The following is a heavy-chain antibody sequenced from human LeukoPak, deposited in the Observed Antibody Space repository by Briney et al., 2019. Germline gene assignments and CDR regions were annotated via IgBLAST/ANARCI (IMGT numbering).Heavy chain of an antibody. J-gene: IGHJ6*02. CDR1: GGSISYYY. Sequence: ASETLSLTCTVSGGSISYYYWSWIRQSPGKGLEWIGYIYYSGTTNYNPSLKSRVTISVDTSKNQFSLQLRSVTAADTAVYYCAREDPQTTVPEGMDVWGQGATVTVSS. CDR2: IYYSGTT. D-gene: IGHD4-17*01. CDR3: AREDPQTTVPEGMDV. V-gene: IGHV4-59*01.